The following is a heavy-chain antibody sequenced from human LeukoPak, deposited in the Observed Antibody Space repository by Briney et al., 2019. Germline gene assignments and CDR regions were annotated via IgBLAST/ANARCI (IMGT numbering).Heavy chain of an antibody. CDR3: ARANFLYCSSSTCLFDY. J-gene: IGHJ4*02. D-gene: IGHD2-2*01. CDR2: INPNDGDT. Sequence: GASVTVSFTASGYTFTDYYMHWVRQAPGQGFEWMGWINPNDGDTNYAQKFQGRVTMTRDTSISTAHMEVSRLRSDDTAVYYCARANFLYCSSSTCLFDYWGQGTLVTVSS. V-gene: IGHV1-2*02. CDR1: GYTFTDYY.